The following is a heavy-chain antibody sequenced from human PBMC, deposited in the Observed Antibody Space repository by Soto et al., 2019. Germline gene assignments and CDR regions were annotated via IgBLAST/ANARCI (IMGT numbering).Heavy chain of an antibody. V-gene: IGHV3-21*01. Sequence: EVQLVESGGGLVKPGGSLRLSCAASGFTFSSYSMNWVRQAPGKGLEWVSSISSSSSYIYYADSVKGRFTISRDNAKNSLYLQMNSLRAEDTAVYYCARDWNLCLDVWGQGTTVTVSS. D-gene: IGHD1-1*01. CDR3: ARDWNLCLDV. CDR1: GFTFSSYS. J-gene: IGHJ6*02. CDR2: ISSSSSYI.